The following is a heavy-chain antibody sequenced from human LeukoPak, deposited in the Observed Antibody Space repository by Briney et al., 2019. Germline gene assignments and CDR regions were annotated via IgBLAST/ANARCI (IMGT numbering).Heavy chain of an antibody. Sequence: ASVKVSCKASGGTFSSYAISWVRQAPGQGLEWMGGIIPIFGTTNYAQKFQDRVTITADKSTSTAYMELSSLRAEDTAVYYCATSKYSGSYWGQGTLVTVSS. V-gene: IGHV1-69*06. CDR2: IIPIFGTT. CDR1: GGTFSSYA. CDR3: ATSKYSGSY. D-gene: IGHD1-26*01. J-gene: IGHJ4*02.